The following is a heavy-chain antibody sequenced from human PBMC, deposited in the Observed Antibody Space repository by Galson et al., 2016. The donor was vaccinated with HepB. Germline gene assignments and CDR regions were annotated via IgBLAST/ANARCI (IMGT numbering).Heavy chain of an antibody. CDR3: ARRTGSGRYFDWLLERPFDY. CDR1: GDSISSNTYY. D-gene: IGHD3-9*01. Sequence: ETLSLTCTVSGDSISSNTYYWGWIRQPPGRGLEWIGTVHYSGSTYYNPSLKSRVTISVDTSKNQFSLKLSSVTAADTAVYYCARRTGSGRYFDWLLERPFDYWAQGTLVTVSS. V-gene: IGHV4-39*01. CDR2: VHYSGST. J-gene: IGHJ4*02.